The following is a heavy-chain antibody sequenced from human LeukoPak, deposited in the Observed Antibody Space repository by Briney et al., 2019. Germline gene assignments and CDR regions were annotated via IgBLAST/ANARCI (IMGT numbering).Heavy chain of an antibody. D-gene: IGHD6-13*01. J-gene: IGHJ4*02. CDR2: ISTSSSYI. CDR3: ARESGSSWGDY. V-gene: IGHV3-21*01. Sequence: GGSLRLSCAASGFTFSGYTMNWVRQAPGKGLEWVSFISTSSSYIYYADSVKGRFTISRDNAKNSLYLQMNSLRAEDTAVYYCARESGSSWGDYWGQGTLVTVSS. CDR1: GFTFSGYT.